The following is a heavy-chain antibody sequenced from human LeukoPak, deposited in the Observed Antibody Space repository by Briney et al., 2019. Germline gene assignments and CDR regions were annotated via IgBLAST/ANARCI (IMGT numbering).Heavy chain of an antibody. CDR2: IYHSGST. CDR1: GGSISSGGYY. J-gene: IGHJ4*02. D-gene: IGHD2-2*01. CDR3: ACLGVNSAEVPAAIIQFWPVDC. Sequence: PSETLSLTCTVSGGSISSGGYYWSWIRQPPGKGLEWIGYIYHSGSTYYNPSLKSRVTISVDRSKNQFSLKLSSVTAADTAVYYCACLGVNSAEVPAAIIQFWPVDCWGQGTLVTVSS. V-gene: IGHV4-30-2*01.